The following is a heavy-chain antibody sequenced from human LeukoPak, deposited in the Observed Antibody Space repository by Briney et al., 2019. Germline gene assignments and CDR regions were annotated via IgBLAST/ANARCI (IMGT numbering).Heavy chain of an antibody. V-gene: IGHV4-59*01. D-gene: IGHD2-15*01. CDR2: IYYSGST. CDR3: ARVSGGYCSGGSCYSPIDP. CDR1: GGSISSYY. Sequence: PSETLSLTCTVSGGSISSYYWSWIRQPPGKGLEWIGYIYYSGSTNYNPSPKSRVTTSVDTSKNQFSLKLSSVAAADTAVYYCARVSGGYCSGGSCYSPIDPWGQGTLVTVSS. J-gene: IGHJ5*02.